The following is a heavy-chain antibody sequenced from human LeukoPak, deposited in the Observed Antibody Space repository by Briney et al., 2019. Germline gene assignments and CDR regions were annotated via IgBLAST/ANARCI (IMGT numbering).Heavy chain of an antibody. J-gene: IGHJ4*02. Sequence: ASVTVSCKSSGYTFNNYYIHWVRQAPGQGLEWMGIINPSGGSTNYAQKFQDRVTMTRDTSTSTVYMEVSSLKSEDTAVYYCAMTLRWTGYDYWGQGTLVTVSS. CDR3: AMTLRWTGYDY. V-gene: IGHV1-46*02. CDR2: INPSGGST. CDR1: GYTFNNYY. D-gene: IGHD5-24*01.